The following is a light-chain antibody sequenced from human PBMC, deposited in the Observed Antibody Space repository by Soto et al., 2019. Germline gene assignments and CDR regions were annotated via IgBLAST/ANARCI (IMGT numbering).Light chain of an antibody. V-gene: IGLV4-69*01. CDR1: RGHSSYA. CDR3: QTWGTGIHVV. Sequence: QPVLTQSPSASASLGASVKLTCTLSRGHSSYAIAWHQQQPEKGPRYLMKLNSDGSHRKGDGIPDRFSGSSSGAERYLTISSLQSEDEADYYCQTWGTGIHVVFGGGTKLTVL. J-gene: IGLJ2*01. CDR2: LNSDGSH.